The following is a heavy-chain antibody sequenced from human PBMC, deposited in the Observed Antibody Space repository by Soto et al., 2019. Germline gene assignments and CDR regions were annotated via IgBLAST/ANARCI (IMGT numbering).Heavy chain of an antibody. Sequence: EVQLVESGGGLVKPGGSLRLSCAASGFTFSSYSMNWVRQAPGKGLEWVSSISSSSSYIYYANSVKDRFTISRDNAKNSLYLQMNSLRAGDTGVYDCARGGSSWPTWGQGTLVTVSS. CDR1: GFTFSSYS. J-gene: IGHJ5*02. CDR3: ARGGSSWPT. V-gene: IGHV3-21*01. D-gene: IGHD6-13*01. CDR2: ISSSSSYI.